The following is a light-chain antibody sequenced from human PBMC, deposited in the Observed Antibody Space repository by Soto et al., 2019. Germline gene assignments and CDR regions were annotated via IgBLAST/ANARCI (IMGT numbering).Light chain of an antibody. CDR1: QTLTANY. CDR3: QQYDTSPWT. Sequence: EIVLTQSPGTLSLSPGERATLSCGTSQTLTANYLAWYQRKPGQAPRLLIHDASTRATGIPDRFSGSGSGTDFTLTISRLEPEDSALYYCQQYDTSPWTFGQGTKVEIK. CDR2: DAS. J-gene: IGKJ1*01. V-gene: IGKV3-20*01.